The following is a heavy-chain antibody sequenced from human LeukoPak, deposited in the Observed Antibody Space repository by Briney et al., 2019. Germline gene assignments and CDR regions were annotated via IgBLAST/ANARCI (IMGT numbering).Heavy chain of an antibody. J-gene: IGHJ4*02. V-gene: IGHV4-59*01. CDR3: AREPSHCSGGSCYSGSFDY. CDR2: ICYSGST. Sequence: PSETLSLTCTVSGGSISSYYWSWLRQPPGKGLEWIGYICYSGSTNYNPSLKSRVTISVDTSKNQFSLKLSSVTAADTAVYYCAREPSHCSGGSCYSGSFDYWGQGTLVTVSS. D-gene: IGHD2-15*01. CDR1: GGSISSYY.